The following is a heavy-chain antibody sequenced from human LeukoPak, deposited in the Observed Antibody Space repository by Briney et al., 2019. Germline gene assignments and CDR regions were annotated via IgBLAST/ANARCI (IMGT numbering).Heavy chain of an antibody. D-gene: IGHD3-10*01. Sequence: GGSLRLSCVASGLTVSSNYMSWVRQAPGKGLQWVSVIYSDGSTYYADSVKGHFTISRDNSKNTVYLQMNSLRAEDTAVYYCAKDPYGSGSYYWGPRDYFDYWGQGTLVTVSS. J-gene: IGHJ4*02. V-gene: IGHV3-53*01. CDR1: GLTVSSNY. CDR2: IYSDGST. CDR3: AKDPYGSGSYYWGPRDYFDY.